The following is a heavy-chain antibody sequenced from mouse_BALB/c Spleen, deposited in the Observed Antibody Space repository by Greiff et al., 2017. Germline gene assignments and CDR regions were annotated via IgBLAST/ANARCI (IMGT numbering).Heavy chain of an antibody. V-gene: IGHV1-9*01. Sequence: QVQLKESGAELMKPGASVKISCKATGYTFSSYWIEWVKQRPGHGLEWIGEILPGSGSTNYNEKFKGKATFTADTSSNTAYMQLSSLTSEDSAVYYCAIPYDYDGGYFDVWGAGTTVTVSS. D-gene: IGHD2-4*01. J-gene: IGHJ1*01. CDR1: GYTFSSYW. CDR2: ILPGSGST. CDR3: AIPYDYDGGYFDV.